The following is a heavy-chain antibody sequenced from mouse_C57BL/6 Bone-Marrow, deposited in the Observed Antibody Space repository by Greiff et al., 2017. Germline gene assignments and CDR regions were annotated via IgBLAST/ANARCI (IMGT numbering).Heavy chain of an antibody. V-gene: IGHV5-12*01. CDR2: ISNGGGST. J-gene: IGHJ4*01. CDR1: GFTFSDYY. Sequence: DVQLVGSGGGLVQPGGSLKLSCAASGFTFSDYYMYWVRQTPEKRLEWVAYISNGGGSTYYPDTVKGRFTISRDNAKNTLYLQMSRLKSEDTAMYYCASRGWLLEEFYYAMDYWGQGTSVTVSS. CDR3: ASRGWLLEEFYYAMDY. D-gene: IGHD2-3*01.